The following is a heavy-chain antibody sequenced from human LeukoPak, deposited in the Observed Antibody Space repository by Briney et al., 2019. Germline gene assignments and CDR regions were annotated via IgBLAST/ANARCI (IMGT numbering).Heavy chain of an antibody. Sequence: SETLSLTCTVSGGSISSGSYYWSWIRQPAGKGLEWIGRIYTSGRTTYNPSLKSRVTMSVDTSKNQFSLKLNSMTAADTAVYYCVRARGDNWNLFEYWGQGTLVTVS. D-gene: IGHD1-20*01. V-gene: IGHV4-61*02. CDR3: VRARGDNWNLFEY. CDR2: IYTSGRT. J-gene: IGHJ4*02. CDR1: GGSISSGSYY.